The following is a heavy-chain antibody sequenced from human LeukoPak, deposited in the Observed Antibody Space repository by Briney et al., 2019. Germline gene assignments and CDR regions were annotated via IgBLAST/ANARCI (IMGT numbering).Heavy chain of an antibody. Sequence: GGSLRLSCAASGFTFSSYAMHWVRQAPGKGLEYVSAISSNGGSTYYANSVKGRFTIPRDNSKNTLYLQMGSLRAEDMAVYYCARALYCSSTSCYGRLDYWGQGTLVTVSS. V-gene: IGHV3-64*01. D-gene: IGHD2-2*01. CDR2: ISSNGGST. J-gene: IGHJ4*02. CDR3: ARALYCSSTSCYGRLDY. CDR1: GFTFSSYA.